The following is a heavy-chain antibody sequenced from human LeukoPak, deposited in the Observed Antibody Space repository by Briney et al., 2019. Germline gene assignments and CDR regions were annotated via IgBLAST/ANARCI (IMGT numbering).Heavy chain of an antibody. Sequence: SETLSLTCAVSGASISSSIHYWGWVRQPPGKGLEWIGSVYYSGGTYYNPSLESRLTISVDTSNNRFSLKLKSVTAADTAVFYCARVTVWFGTAYFQHWGQGTLVTVSS. J-gene: IGHJ1*01. CDR3: ARVTVWFGTAYFQH. CDR1: GASISSSIHY. V-gene: IGHV4-39*02. D-gene: IGHD3-10*01. CDR2: VYYSGGT.